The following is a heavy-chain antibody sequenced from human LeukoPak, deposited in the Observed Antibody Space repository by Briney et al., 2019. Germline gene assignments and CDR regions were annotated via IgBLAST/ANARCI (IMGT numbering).Heavy chain of an antibody. CDR2: INHSGST. J-gene: IGHJ4*02. D-gene: IGHD6-19*01. CDR3: ARGRRGYSSGWYFFY. V-gene: IGHV4-34*01. CDR1: GFTFSDYY. Sequence: GSLRLSCAASGFTFSDYYMSWIRQPPGKGLEWIGEINHSGSTNYNPSLKSRVTISVDTSKNQFSLKLSSVTAADTAVYYCARGRRGYSSGWYFFYWGQGTLVTVSS.